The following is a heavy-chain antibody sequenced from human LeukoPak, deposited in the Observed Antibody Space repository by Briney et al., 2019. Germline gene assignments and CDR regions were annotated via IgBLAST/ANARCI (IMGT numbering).Heavy chain of an antibody. V-gene: IGHV4-59*08. J-gene: IGHJ4*02. CDR2: IYYSRST. D-gene: IGHD5-18*01. Sequence: SETLSLTCTVSGGSISSYYWSWIRQPPGKGLEWIGYIYYSRSTNYNPSLKSRVTISVDTSKNQFSLKLSSVTAADTAVYYCARHTAMGPGDYWGQGTLVTVSS. CDR1: GGSISSYY. CDR3: ARHTAMGPGDY.